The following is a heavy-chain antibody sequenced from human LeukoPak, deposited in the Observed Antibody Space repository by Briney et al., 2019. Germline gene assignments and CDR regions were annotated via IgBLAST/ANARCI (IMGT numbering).Heavy chain of an antibody. V-gene: IGHV3-21*01. D-gene: IGHD2-2*02. CDR3: ARGGSSSTAAIGRYFDY. Sequence: GGSLRLSCAASGFTFSTYSMNWVRQAPGKGLEWVSSISSSSTYIYYADSVKGRFTISRDNSKNTLYLQMNSLRAEDTAVYYCARGGSSSTAAIGRYFDYWGQGTLVTVSS. J-gene: IGHJ4*02. CDR1: GFTFSTYS. CDR2: ISSSSTYI.